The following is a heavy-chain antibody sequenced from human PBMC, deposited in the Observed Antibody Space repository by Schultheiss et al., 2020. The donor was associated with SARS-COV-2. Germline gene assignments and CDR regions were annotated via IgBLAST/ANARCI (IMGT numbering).Heavy chain of an antibody. CDR1: GFTFSSYE. Sequence: GGSLRLSCAASGFTFSSYEMNWARQAPGKGLEWVSYISSSGSTIYYADSVKGRFTISRDNAKNSLYLQMNSLRAEDTAVYYCARDSRDWNGKGAFDIWGQGTMVTVSS. D-gene: IGHD1-1*01. CDR3: ARDSRDWNGKGAFDI. CDR2: ISSSGSTI. V-gene: IGHV3-48*03. J-gene: IGHJ3*02.